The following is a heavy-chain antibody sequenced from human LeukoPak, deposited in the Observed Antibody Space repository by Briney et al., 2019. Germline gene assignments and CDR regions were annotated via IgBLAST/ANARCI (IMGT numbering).Heavy chain of an antibody. CDR1: GYTFTSYG. CDR2: ISAYNGNT. D-gene: IGHD3-3*01. CDR3: ARLRRNNFGVVIPFDY. Sequence: ASVKVSCKASGYTFTSYGISWVRQAPGQGLEWMGWISAYNGNTNYAQKLQGRVTMTTDTSTSTAYMELRSLRSDGAAVYYCARLRRNNFGVVIPFDYWGQGTLVTVSS. J-gene: IGHJ4*02. V-gene: IGHV1-18*01.